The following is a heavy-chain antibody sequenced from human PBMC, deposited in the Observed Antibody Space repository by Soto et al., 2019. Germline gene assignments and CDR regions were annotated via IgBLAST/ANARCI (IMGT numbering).Heavy chain of an antibody. CDR3: TTEIPLYYYDSTVGMTQSYYFDY. V-gene: IGHV3-15*07. CDR2: IKSKTDGGTT. CDR1: GFTFSNAW. Sequence: PGGSLRLSCAASGFTFSNAWMNWVRQAPGKGLEWVGRIKSKTDGGTTDYAAPVKGRFTISRDDSKNTLYLQMNSLKTEDTAVYYCTTEIPLYYYDSTVGMTQSYYFDYWGQGTLVTVSS. J-gene: IGHJ4*02. D-gene: IGHD3-22*01.